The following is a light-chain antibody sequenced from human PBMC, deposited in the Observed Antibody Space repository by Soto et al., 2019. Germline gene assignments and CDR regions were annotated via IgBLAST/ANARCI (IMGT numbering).Light chain of an antibody. CDR2: GAS. J-gene: IGKJ2*01. CDR3: QERSKWPLYT. V-gene: IGKV3-15*01. CDR1: QSVGSK. Sequence: EIVMTQSPTTLSVSPGERASLSCRASQSVGSKLIWYQHKPGQAPRLLIYGASARATGIPARFSGSGSGTEFTLTISSVQSGDSATYYCQERSKWPLYTFGQGTKLEIK.